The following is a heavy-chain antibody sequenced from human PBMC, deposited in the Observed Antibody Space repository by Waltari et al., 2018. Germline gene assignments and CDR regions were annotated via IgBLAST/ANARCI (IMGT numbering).Heavy chain of an antibody. CDR3: AKEIHTIGRPCFDC. CDR2: ITSGGGDT. CDR1: GFTFSNFA. Sequence: QLLESGGGWIQPGGSLRLSWVTSGFTFSNFAISWVRQAPGKGLEWVSGITSGGGDTDYADSVRGRFTISRDNARNRLYLQMNSLRDEDTAVYYCAKEIHTIGRPCFDCWGQGVRVTVSS. J-gene: IGHJ4*02. V-gene: IGHV3-23*01.